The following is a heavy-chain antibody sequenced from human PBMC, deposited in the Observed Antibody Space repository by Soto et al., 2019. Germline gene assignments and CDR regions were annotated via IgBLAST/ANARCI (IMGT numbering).Heavy chain of an antibody. Sequence: GGSLRLSCVASGITIRDYWMSWVRQVPGKGPEWVSRIKNDGSVTSYADSVKGRFSISRDNAKNTLYLQMNSLRVEDTAVYYCAGSDWFYPWGQGTLVTV. J-gene: IGHJ5*02. CDR1: GITIRDYW. CDR2: IKNDGSVT. CDR3: AGSDWFYP. V-gene: IGHV3-74*01.